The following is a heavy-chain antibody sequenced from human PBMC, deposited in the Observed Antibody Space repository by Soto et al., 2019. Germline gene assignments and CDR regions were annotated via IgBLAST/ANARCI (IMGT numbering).Heavy chain of an antibody. J-gene: IGHJ6*02. Sequence: PSETLSLTCTASGGSISSSSYYWGWIRQPPGKGLEWIGSIYYSGSTYCNPSLKSRVTISVDTSKNQFSLKLSSVTAADTAVYYCARRGLGASIYYYYGMDVWGQGTTVTVSS. V-gene: IGHV4-39*01. CDR2: IYYSGST. D-gene: IGHD1-26*01. CDR1: GGSISSSSYY. CDR3: ARRGLGASIYYYYGMDV.